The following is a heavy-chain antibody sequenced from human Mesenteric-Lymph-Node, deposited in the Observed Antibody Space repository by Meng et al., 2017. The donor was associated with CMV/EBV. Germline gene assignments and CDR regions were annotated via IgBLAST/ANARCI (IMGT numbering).Heavy chain of an antibody. D-gene: IGHD2-2*01. CDR1: GFTFKIYS. J-gene: IGHJ6*02. CDR3: ARDLIGYCSSTSCSLGGGAYYYYGMDV. Sequence: GESLKISCTTSGFTFKIYSVVWVRQAPGKGLEWVSSISNSSNHIYYADSVKGRFTISRDYAKNSVYLQMNSLGVDDTAVYYCARDLIGYCSSTSCSLGGGAYYYYGMDVWGQGTTVTVSS. CDR2: ISNSSNHI. V-gene: IGHV3-21*01.